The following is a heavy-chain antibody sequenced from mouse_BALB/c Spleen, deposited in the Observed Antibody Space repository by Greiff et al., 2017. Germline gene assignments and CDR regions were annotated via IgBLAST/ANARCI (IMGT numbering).Heavy chain of an antibody. J-gene: IGHJ3*01. V-gene: IGHV5-6-5*01. CDR1: GFTFSSYA. CDR3: ARGDYGSSSFAY. D-gene: IGHD1-1*01. Sequence: DVMLVESGGGLVKPGGSLKLSCAASGFTFSSYAMSWVRQTPEKRLEWVASISSGGSTYYPDSVKGRFTISRDNARNILYLQMSSLRSEDTAMYYCARGDYGSSSFAYWGQGTLVTVSA. CDR2: ISSGGST.